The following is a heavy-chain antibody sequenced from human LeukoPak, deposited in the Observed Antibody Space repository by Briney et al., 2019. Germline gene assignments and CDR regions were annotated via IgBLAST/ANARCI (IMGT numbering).Heavy chain of an antibody. Sequence: PSETLSLTCGVSGGSISSYYWSWIRQPPGKGLEWIGYIHSTGSTNYNPSLKSRVTLSVDTSKNQFSLKLSSVTAADTAVYYCARATGALDYWGQGTLVTVSS. D-gene: IGHD1-14*01. CDR2: IHSTGST. J-gene: IGHJ4*02. V-gene: IGHV4-59*01. CDR1: GGSISSYY. CDR3: ARATGALDY.